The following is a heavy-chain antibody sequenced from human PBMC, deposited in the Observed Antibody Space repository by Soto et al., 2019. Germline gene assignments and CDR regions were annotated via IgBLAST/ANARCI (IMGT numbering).Heavy chain of an antibody. CDR3: TTERVRESGWVHYGRGV. CDR1: GFTFSNAW. J-gene: IGHJ6*02. D-gene: IGHD3-10*01. V-gene: IGHV3-15*01. CDR2: IKSKTDGGTT. Sequence: GGSLRLSCAASGFTFSNAWMSWVRQAPGKGLEWVGRIKSKTDGGTTDYAAPVEGRFTISRGDSKNTLYLQMNSLKTEDTAVYYCTTERVRESGWVHYGRGVWGQGTTVTVSS.